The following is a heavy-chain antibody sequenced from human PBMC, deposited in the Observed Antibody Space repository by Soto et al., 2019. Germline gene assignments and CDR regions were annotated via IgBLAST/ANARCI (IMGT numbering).Heavy chain of an antibody. CDR2: IYPGDSET. CDR3: AGHTYYCVVNI. V-gene: IGHV5-51*01. CDR1: GYRFTNYW. J-gene: IGHJ6*02. Sequence: GESLKISCKGSGYRFTNYWIGWVRQMPGKGLEWMGIIYPGDSETRYSPSFQGQVTISADKSINTACLQWSSLKASDTAPYFCAGHTYYCVVNIWVQGTTATVS.